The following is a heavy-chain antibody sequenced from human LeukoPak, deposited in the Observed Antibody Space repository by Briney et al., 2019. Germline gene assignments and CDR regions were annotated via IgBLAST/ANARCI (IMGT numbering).Heavy chain of an antibody. J-gene: IGHJ3*02. V-gene: IGHV4-4*07. Sequence: SETLSLTCTVPGGSISSYYWSWIRQPAGKGLEWIGRIYTSGSTNYNPSLKSRVTMSVDTSKNQFSLKLSSVTAADTAVYYCARVVVVVPAAIHDAFDIWGQGTMVTVSS. CDR2: IYTSGST. D-gene: IGHD2-2*01. CDR1: GGSISSYY. CDR3: ARVVVVVPAAIHDAFDI.